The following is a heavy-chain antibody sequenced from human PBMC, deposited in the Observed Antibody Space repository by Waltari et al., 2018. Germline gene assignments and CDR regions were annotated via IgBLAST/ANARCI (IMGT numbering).Heavy chain of an antibody. J-gene: IGHJ4*02. CDR3: ARVEGSFWSGYRFDS. CDR2: IRSKTYYGTA. V-gene: IGHV3-49*04. CDR1: GFTFGDSG. D-gene: IGHD3-3*01. Sequence: EVRLVESGGGLGEQGRSLRLSGSSSGFTFGDSGTSWVRQAPGKGLEWVGFIRSKTYYGTAEYAASMKGRFIISRDDSKSVAYLQMNNLKPEDTAVYYCARVEGSFWSGYRFDSWGQGTPVTVSS.